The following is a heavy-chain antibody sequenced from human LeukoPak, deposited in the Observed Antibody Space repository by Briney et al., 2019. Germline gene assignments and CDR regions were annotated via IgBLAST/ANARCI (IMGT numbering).Heavy chain of an antibody. V-gene: IGHV3-23*01. D-gene: IGHD2-15*01. Sequence: PGGSLRLSCAASGFTFNSYPISWVRQAPGKGLEWVSAISGGGETSLYADSAKDRFTISRDNSKNMLYLQMTSLRAEDTAVYFCAKKLSGHAPFDCWGQGTLVTVSS. CDR3: AKKLSGHAPFDC. J-gene: IGHJ4*02. CDR2: ISGGGETS. CDR1: GFTFNSYP.